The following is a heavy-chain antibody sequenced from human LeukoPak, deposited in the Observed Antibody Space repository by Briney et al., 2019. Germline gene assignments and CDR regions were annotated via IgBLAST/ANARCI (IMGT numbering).Heavy chain of an antibody. V-gene: IGHV1-2*02. J-gene: IGHJ4*02. CDR3: ARLGYSSGWSHGDDY. Sequence: ASVKVSCKASGYTFTGYYMHWVRQAPGQGLEWMGWINPNSGGTNYAQKFQGRVTMTRDTSISTAYMELSRLRSDDTAVYYCARLGYSSGWSHGDDYWGQGTLVTVSS. D-gene: IGHD6-19*01. CDR1: GYTFTGYY. CDR2: INPNSGGT.